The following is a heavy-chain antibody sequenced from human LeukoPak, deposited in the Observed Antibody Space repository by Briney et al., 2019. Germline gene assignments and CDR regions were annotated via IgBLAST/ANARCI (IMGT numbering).Heavy chain of an antibody. J-gene: IGHJ3*02. CDR2: ISYDGSNK. CDR3: ARVRGARELRDFDI. D-gene: IGHD1-26*01. Sequence: GGSLRLSCAASGFTFSSYAMHWVRQAPGKGMEWVAVISYDGSNKYYADSVKGRFTISRDNSKNTLYLQMNSLRAEDTAVYYCARVRGARELRDFDIWGQGTMVTVSS. V-gene: IGHV3-30-3*01. CDR1: GFTFSSYA.